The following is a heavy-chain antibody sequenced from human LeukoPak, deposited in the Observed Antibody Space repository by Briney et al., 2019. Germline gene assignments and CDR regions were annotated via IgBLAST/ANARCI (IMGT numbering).Heavy chain of an antibody. Sequence: SETLSLTCAVYGGSFSGYYWSWIRQPPGKGLEWIGEINHSGSTNYNPSLKSRVTVSVDTSKNQFSLKLSSVTAADTAVYYCARAIQYYYDSSGSNDDYWGQGTLVTVSS. J-gene: IGHJ4*02. V-gene: IGHV4-34*01. D-gene: IGHD3-22*01. CDR2: INHSGST. CDR3: ARAIQYYYDSSGSNDDY. CDR1: GGSFSGYY.